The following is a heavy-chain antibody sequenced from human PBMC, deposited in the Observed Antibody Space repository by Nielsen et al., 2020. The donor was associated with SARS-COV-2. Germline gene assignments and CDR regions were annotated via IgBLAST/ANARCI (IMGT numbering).Heavy chain of an antibody. CDR3: ARDSSGTYRRVDY. CDR2: INPTNGGT. CDR1: GYTFTNNY. Sequence: ASVKVSCKASGYTFTNNYMHWVRQAPGQGLEWMGLINPTNGGTTYAQKFQGRVTMTRDTSTSTVYMELSSLRFDDTAVYYCARDSSGTYRRVDYWGQGTLVTVSS. J-gene: IGHJ4*02. D-gene: IGHD3-22*01. V-gene: IGHV1-46*01.